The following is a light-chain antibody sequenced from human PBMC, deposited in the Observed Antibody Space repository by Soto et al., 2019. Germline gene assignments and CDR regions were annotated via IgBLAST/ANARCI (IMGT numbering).Light chain of an antibody. CDR1: QSVTSNS. CDR2: GAS. J-gene: IGKJ1*01. V-gene: IGKV3-20*01. CDR3: QQYTGLPRT. Sequence: EIVLTQSPGTLSLSPGERVTLSCRASQSVTSNSLAWFQQIPGQAPRLLIYGASNRATGIPDRFSGSGSGTDFTLTISRLEPEDFAVYYCQQYTGLPRTFGQGTKVEIK.